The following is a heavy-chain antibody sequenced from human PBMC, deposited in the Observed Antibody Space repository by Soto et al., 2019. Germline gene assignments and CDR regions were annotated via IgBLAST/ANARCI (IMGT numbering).Heavy chain of an antibody. J-gene: IGHJ5*02. CDR3: AMADIVVVPAAIPGWFDP. CDR2: IIPIFGTA. D-gene: IGHD2-2*01. V-gene: IGHV1-69*13. Sequence: AAVKVSCKASGGTFSSYAISWARQAPGQGLERMGGIIPIFGTANYAQKCQGRVTITADESTSTAYMELSSLRSEDTAVYYCAMADIVVVPAAIPGWFDPWGQGTLVTVSS. CDR1: GGTFSSYA.